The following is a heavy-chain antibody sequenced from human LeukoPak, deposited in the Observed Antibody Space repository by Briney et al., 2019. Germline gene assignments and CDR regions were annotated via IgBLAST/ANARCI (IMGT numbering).Heavy chain of an antibody. CDR3: AKASVAVAENWFDP. CDR2: ISGSGGTP. D-gene: IGHD6-19*01. Sequence: PGRSLRLSCAFTFSSYAMSWVRQAPGKGLEWVSAISGSGGTPYYADSVKGRFTISRDNSKKILYLQMNSLRVEDTAVYYCAKASVAVAENWFDPWGQGTLVTVSS. CDR1: FTFSSYA. J-gene: IGHJ5*02. V-gene: IGHV3-23*01.